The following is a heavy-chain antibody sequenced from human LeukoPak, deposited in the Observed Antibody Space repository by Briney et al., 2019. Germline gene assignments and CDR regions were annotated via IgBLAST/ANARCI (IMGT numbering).Heavy chain of an antibody. CDR1: GGSFSGYY. CDR3: ARGIGSDY. J-gene: IGHJ4*02. CDR2: INHSGST. Sequence: PSETLSLTCAVYGGSFSGYYWSWIRQPPGKGLEWIGEINHSGSTNYNPSLKSRVTISVDTSKNQFSLKLSSVTAADTAVYYCARGIGSDYWGQGTLVTASS. V-gene: IGHV4-34*01. D-gene: IGHD2-2*03.